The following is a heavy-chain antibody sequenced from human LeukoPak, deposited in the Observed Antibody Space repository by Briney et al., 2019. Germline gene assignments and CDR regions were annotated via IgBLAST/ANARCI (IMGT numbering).Heavy chain of an antibody. V-gene: IGHV4-59*01. J-gene: IGHJ4*02. CDR1: GGSISSY. D-gene: IGHD1-26*01. CDR2: IYYSGST. Sequence: SETLSLTCTVSGGSISSYWSWIRQPPGKGLEWIGYIYYSGSTNYNPSLKSRVTISVDTSKNQFSLKLSSVTAADTAVYYCARVLGGATSLLSLDYWGQGTLVTVSS. CDR3: ARVLGGATSLLSLDY.